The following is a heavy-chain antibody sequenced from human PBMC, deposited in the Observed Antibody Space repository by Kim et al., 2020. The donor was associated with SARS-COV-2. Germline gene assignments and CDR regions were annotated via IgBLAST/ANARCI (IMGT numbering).Heavy chain of an antibody. D-gene: IGHD3-10*01. CDR2: DGTST. J-gene: IGHJ4*02. V-gene: IGHV3-74*01. Sequence: DGTSTYYPASVKGRFAISRDNSKNTLYLQMNSLRTEDTAVYYGFRGGVDFWGQGTLVTVSS. CDR3: FRGGVDF.